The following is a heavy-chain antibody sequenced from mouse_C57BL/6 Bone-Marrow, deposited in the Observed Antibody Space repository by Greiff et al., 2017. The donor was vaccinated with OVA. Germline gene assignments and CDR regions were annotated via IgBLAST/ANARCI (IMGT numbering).Heavy chain of an antibody. CDR3: ARKDYYYGSSALEY. Sequence: VQLQQPGAELVKPGASVKMSCKASGYTFTSYWITWVKQRPGQGLEWIGDIYPGSGSTNYNEKFKSKATLTVDTSSSTAYMQLSSLTSEDSAVYYGARKDYYYGSSALEYWGQGTSVTVDS. CDR1: GYTFTSYW. D-gene: IGHD1-1*01. J-gene: IGHJ4*01. CDR2: IYPGSGST. V-gene: IGHV1-55*01.